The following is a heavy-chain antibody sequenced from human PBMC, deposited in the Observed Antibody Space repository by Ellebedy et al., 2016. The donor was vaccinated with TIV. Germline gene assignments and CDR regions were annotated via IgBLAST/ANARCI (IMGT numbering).Heavy chain of an antibody. CDR3: ARDGLNNWNDYYYYGMDV. Sequence: AASVKVSCKASGCTFSSYAISWVRQAPGQGLEWMGRIIPILGIANYAQKFQGRVTITADKSTSTAYMELSSLRSEDTAVYYCARDGLNNWNDYYYYGMDVWGQGTTVTVSS. J-gene: IGHJ6*02. D-gene: IGHD1-20*01. CDR1: GCTFSSYA. CDR2: IIPILGIA. V-gene: IGHV1-69*04.